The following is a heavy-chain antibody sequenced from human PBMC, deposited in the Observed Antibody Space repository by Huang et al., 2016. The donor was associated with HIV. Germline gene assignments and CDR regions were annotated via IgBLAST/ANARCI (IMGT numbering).Heavy chain of an antibody. D-gene: IGHD3-16*01. CDR3: ARDGVMLDY. J-gene: IGHJ4*02. Sequence: EVQLVESGGGLVQPGGSLRLSCAASGFTFSSYWMHWVRQAPGKGRVWGERINREGSSTSYADAVKGRFTISRDNAKNTLYLQMNSLRAEDTAVYYCARDGVMLDYWGQGTLVTVSS. CDR2: INREGSST. CDR1: GFTFSSYW. V-gene: IGHV3-74*01.